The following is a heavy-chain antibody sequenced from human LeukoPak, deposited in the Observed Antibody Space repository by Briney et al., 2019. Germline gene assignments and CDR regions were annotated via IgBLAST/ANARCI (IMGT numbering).Heavy chain of an antibody. V-gene: IGHV6-1*01. CDR3: AREWDSGSYYLGYFDY. CDR1: GDSVSSNSAA. Sequence: SQTLSLTCVISGDSVSSNSAAWNWIRQSPSRGLEWLGRTSYRSNWYNGYADSVKSRITITPDTSKNQFSLQLNSVTPEDTAVYYCAREWDSGSYYLGYFDYWGQGTLVTVSS. J-gene: IGHJ4*02. D-gene: IGHD1-26*01. CDR2: TSYRSNWYN.